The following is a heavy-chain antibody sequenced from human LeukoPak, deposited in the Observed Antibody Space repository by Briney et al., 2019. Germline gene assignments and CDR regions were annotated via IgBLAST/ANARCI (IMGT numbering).Heavy chain of an antibody. CDR2: IIPILGIA. CDR3: ARESRGYCSGGSCYSMSDP. J-gene: IGHJ5*02. V-gene: IGHV1-69*04. CDR1: GGTFSSYA. D-gene: IGHD2-15*01. Sequence: GSSVKVSCKASGGTFSSYATSWVRQAPGQGLEWMGRIIPILGIANYAQKFQGRVTITADKSTSTAYMELSSLRSEDTAVYYCARESRGYCSGGSCYSMSDPWGQGTLVTVSS.